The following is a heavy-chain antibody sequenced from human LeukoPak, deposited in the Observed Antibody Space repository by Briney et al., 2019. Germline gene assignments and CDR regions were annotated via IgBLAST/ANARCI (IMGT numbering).Heavy chain of an antibody. Sequence: SETLSLTCAVYGGSFSGYYWSWIRQPAGKGLEWIGHMNTTGYTKYNPSLKSRVTISVDTSNNQFSLKLSSVTAADTAVYYCARDWDYWGQGTLVTVSS. CDR1: GGSFSGYY. CDR3: ARDWDY. CDR2: MNTTGYT. J-gene: IGHJ4*02. V-gene: IGHV4-4*07.